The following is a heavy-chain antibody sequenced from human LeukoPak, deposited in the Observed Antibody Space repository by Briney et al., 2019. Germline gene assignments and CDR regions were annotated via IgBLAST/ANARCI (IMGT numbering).Heavy chain of an antibody. Sequence: SETLSLTCTVSGGSVSSGSYYWSWIRQPPGKGLEWIGYIYYSGSTNYNPSLKSRVTISGDTSKNQFSLKLSSVTAADTAVYYCARVGWYGGLTEFDYWGQGTLVTGSS. CDR3: ARVGWYGGLTEFDY. J-gene: IGHJ4*02. D-gene: IGHD3-10*01. CDR2: IYYSGST. CDR1: GGSVSSGSYY. V-gene: IGHV4-61*01.